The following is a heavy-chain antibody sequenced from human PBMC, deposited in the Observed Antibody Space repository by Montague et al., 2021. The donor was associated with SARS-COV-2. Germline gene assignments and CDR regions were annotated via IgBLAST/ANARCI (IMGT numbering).Heavy chain of an antibody. J-gene: IGHJ4*02. CDR1: GFTFSSYA. CDR2: ISGSGGST. V-gene: IGHV3-23*01. CDR3: ATSRFLEWLFTMDGTFDY. D-gene: IGHD3-3*01. Sequence: SLRLSCAASGFTFSSYAMSWVRQAPGKGLEWVSAISGSGGSTYYADSVKGRFTFSRDNSKNTLYLQMNSLRAEDTAVYYCATSRFLEWLFTMDGTFDYWGQGTLVTVSS.